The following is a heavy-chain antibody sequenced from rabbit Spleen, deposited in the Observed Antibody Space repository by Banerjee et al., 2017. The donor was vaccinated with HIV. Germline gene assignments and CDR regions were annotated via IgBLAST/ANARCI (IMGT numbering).Heavy chain of an antibody. V-gene: IGHV1S45*01. CDR3: AGARSDYDDYGLYL. Sequence: QEQLEESGGGLVKPEGSLTLTCKASGVSFNDKDVMCWVRQAPGKGLEWIACIYTRSGSIYYASWAKGRFTISKTSSTTVTLQMASLTAADTATYFCAGARSDYDDYGLYLWGPGTLVTVS. D-gene: IGHD2-1*01. CDR1: GVSFNDKDV. J-gene: IGHJ4*01. CDR2: IYTRSGSI.